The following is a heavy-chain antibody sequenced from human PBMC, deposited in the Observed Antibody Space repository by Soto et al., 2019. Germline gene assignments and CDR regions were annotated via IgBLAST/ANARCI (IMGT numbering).Heavy chain of an antibody. J-gene: IGHJ5*02. Sequence: SETLSLTCVVSGGSISSGGYAWNWIRQPPGKGLEWIGYIYHSGYTSYNPSLKSRVTISVDKSKNQFSLKLSFVTAADTAVYYCARDSLTGNYFDPWGQGTLVTVPQ. CDR2: IYHSGYT. V-gene: IGHV4-30-2*01. D-gene: IGHD1-7*01. CDR1: GGSISSGGYA. CDR3: ARDSLTGNYFDP.